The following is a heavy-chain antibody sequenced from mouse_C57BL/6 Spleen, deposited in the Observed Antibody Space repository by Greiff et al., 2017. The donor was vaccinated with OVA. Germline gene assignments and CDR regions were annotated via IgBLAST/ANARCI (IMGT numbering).Heavy chain of an antibody. D-gene: IGHD1-1*01. CDR1: GYTFTSYW. V-gene: IGHV1-50*01. CDR2: IDPSDSYT. J-gene: IGHJ4*01. Sequence: VQLQQPGAELVKPGASVMLSCKASGYTFTSYWMQWVKQRPGQGLEWIGEIDPSDSYTNYNQKFKGKATLTVDTSSSTAYMQLSSLTSEDSAVYYCARWPYGSSYAMDYWGQGTSVTVSS. CDR3: ARWPYGSSYAMDY.